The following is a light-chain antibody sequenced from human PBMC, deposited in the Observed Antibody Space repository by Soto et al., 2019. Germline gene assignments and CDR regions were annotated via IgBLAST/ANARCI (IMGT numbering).Light chain of an antibody. CDR3: SSWDVSLNVLV. CDR2: NDD. CDR1: SSTIGGNT. Sequence: QSVLTQPPSASGTPGQRVTLSCSGGSSTIGGNTVNWYQQLPGTAPKLLIYNDDERPSGVPDRFTGSKSGTSSPLATSGLRSGDEAEYYCSSWDVSLNVLVFGGGTKLTVL. V-gene: IGLV1-44*01. J-gene: IGLJ2*01.